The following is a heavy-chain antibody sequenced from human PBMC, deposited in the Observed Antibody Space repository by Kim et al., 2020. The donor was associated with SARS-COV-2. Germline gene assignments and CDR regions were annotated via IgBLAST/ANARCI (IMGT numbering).Heavy chain of an antibody. V-gene: IGHV1-58*01. D-gene: IGHD5-18*01. CDR2: IVVGSGNT. J-gene: IGHJ6*02. CDR3: AASGGAMVLYYGMDV. CDR1: GFTFTSSA. Sequence: SVKVSCKASGFTFTSSAVQWVRQARGQRLEWIGWIVVGSGNTNYAQKFQERVTITRDMSTSTAYMELSSLRSEDTAVYYCAASGGAMVLYYGMDVWGQGTTVTVSS.